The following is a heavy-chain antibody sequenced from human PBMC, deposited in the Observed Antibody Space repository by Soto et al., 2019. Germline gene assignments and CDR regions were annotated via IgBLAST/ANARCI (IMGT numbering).Heavy chain of an antibody. CDR3: ATVISSSWHAFDI. CDR2: FDPEDGET. V-gene: IGHV1-24*01. D-gene: IGHD6-13*01. J-gene: IGHJ3*02. Sequence: ASVKVSCKVSGYTLTELSMHWVRQAPGKGLEWMGGFDPEDGETIYAQKFQGRVTMTEDTSTDTAYMELSGLRSEDTAVYYCATVISSSWHAFDIWGQGTMVTVSS. CDR1: GYTLTELS.